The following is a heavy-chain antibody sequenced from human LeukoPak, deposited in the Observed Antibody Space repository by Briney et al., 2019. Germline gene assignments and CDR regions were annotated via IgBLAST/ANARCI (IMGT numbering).Heavy chain of an antibody. J-gene: IGHJ4*02. Sequence: SETLSLTCTVSGGSISSYYWSWIRQPPGKGLEWIGYIYYSGSTNYNPSLKSRVTISVDTSKNQFSLKLSSVTAADTAVYYCARLGYSSGWPYFDYWGQGTLVTVSS. D-gene: IGHD6-19*01. CDR3: ARLGYSSGWPYFDY. CDR1: GGSISSYY. CDR2: IYYSGST. V-gene: IGHV4-59*01.